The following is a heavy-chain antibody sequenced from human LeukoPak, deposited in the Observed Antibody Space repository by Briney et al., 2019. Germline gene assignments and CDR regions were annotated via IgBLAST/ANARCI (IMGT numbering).Heavy chain of an antibody. D-gene: IGHD6-13*01. V-gene: IGHV3-23*01. J-gene: IGHJ6*02. CDR2: ISGSGGST. CDR3: AKGGSSSWRNYYYGMDV. Sequence: PGGSLRLSCAASGFTFSSYAMSWVRQAPGKGLEWVSAISGSGGSTYYADSVKGRFTISRDNSKNTLYLQMNSLRAEDTAVYYCAKGGSSSWRNYYYGMDVWGQGTTVTVSS. CDR1: GFTFSSYA.